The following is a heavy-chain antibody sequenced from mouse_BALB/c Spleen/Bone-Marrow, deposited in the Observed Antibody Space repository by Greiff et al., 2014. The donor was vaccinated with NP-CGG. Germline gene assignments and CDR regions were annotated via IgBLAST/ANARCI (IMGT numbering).Heavy chain of an antibody. D-gene: IGHD2-4*01. CDR2: INSGGRYA. V-gene: IGHV5-6*02. CDR1: GFTFSNYG. CDR3: ARRSDYDYFDY. Sequence: EVKLQESGRDLVKPGGSLKLSCAASGFTFSNYGMPWVRQTPDKRLEWVATINSGGRYAFYPDSVKGRFTISRDNAKNTLYLQMSSLKSEDTAMYYCARRSDYDYFDYWGQGTTLTVSS. J-gene: IGHJ2*01.